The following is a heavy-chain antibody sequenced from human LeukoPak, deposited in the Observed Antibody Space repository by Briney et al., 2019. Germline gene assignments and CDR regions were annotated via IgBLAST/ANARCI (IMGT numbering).Heavy chain of an antibody. V-gene: IGHV3-7*04. Sequence: PGGSLRLSCAASGFTFSDYWMTWVRQAPGGGLEWVASIEQDGTAKFYVDSVKGRFTISRDNAKNSLYLQMNSLRADDTAVYYCARARWSLYGMDVWGQGTTVTVSS. D-gene: IGHD4-23*01. CDR1: GFTFSDYW. J-gene: IGHJ6*02. CDR3: ARARWSLYGMDV. CDR2: IEQDGTAK.